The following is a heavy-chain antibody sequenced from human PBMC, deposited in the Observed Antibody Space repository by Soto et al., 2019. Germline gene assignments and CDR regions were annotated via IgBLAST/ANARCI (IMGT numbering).Heavy chain of an antibody. D-gene: IGHD3-3*01. J-gene: IGHJ3*02. CDR3: FTIFGVVIVNDAFDI. Sequence: PGGSLRLSCAASGFTFSSYAMHWVRQAPGKGLEWVAVISYDGSNKYYADSVKGRFTISRDNSKNTLYLQMNSLRAEDTAVYYCFTIFGVVIVNDAFDIWGQGTMVTVSS. CDR1: GFTFSSYA. V-gene: IGHV3-30-3*01. CDR2: ISYDGSNK.